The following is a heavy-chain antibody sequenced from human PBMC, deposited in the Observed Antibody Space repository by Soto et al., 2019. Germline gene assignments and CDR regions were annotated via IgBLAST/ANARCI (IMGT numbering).Heavy chain of an antibody. V-gene: IGHV1-3*01. CDR2: INAGNGNT. CDR3: ARDEPDYYDSSGRFDY. Sequence: GPVKVSCKASGYTFTSYAMHWVRQAPGQRLEWMGWINAGNGNTKYSQKFQGRVTITRDTSASTAYMELSSLRSEDTAVYYCARDEPDYYDSSGRFDYWGQGTLVTVSS. D-gene: IGHD3-22*01. CDR1: GYTFTSYA. J-gene: IGHJ4*02.